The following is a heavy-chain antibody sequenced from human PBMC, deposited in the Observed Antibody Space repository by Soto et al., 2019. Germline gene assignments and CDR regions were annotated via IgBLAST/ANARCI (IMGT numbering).Heavy chain of an antibody. J-gene: IGHJ6*02. V-gene: IGHV4-59*08. CDR2: IYYSGST. CDR1: GGSISSYY. D-gene: IGHD4-17*01. Sequence: SETLSLTCTVSGGSISSYYWSWIRQPPGKGLEWIGYIYYSGSTNYNPSLKSRVTISVDTSKNQFSLKLNSMTAADTAVYYCARYGNTDYGWVDGMDAWGQGTTVTVSS. CDR3: ARYGNTDYGWVDGMDA.